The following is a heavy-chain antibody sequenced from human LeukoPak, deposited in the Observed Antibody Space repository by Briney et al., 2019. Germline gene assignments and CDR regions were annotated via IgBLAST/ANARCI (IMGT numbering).Heavy chain of an antibody. D-gene: IGHD2-21*02. J-gene: IGHJ5*02. Sequence: GSLRLSCAASGFTFSSYWMSWVSQPPGKGLEWIGEIHPHGIFYYNSSLTSRVTISIDTSKSQFSLRLTSVTAADTAFYYCARGSDRSKAGDLWGQGSLVIVSS. CDR2: IHPHGIF. CDR3: ARGSDRSKAGDL. CDR1: GFTFSSYW. V-gene: IGHV4-34*01.